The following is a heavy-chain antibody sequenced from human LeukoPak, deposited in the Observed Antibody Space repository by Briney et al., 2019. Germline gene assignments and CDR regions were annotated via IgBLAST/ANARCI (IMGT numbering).Heavy chain of an antibody. Sequence: ASVKVSCKASGGTFSSYAISWVRQAPGQGLEWMGGIIPIFGTANYAQKFQGRVTITTEESTSTAYRELRSLRSEDTGRYHCARGGMGGSGSYRFDYWGQGTLVTVSS. CDR3: ARGGMGGSGSYRFDY. V-gene: IGHV1-69*05. CDR2: IIPIFGTA. J-gene: IGHJ4*02. CDR1: GGTFSSYA. D-gene: IGHD3-10*01.